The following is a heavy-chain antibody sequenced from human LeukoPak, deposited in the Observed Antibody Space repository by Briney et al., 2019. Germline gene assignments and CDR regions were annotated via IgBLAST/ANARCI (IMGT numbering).Heavy chain of an antibody. CDR3: ARLGLLRGVIRYVDY. CDR1: GYTFTGYY. Sequence: GASVKVSCKASGYTFTGYYMHWVRQAPGQGLEWMGWINPNSGGTNYAQKFQGRVTMTRDTSISTAYLQWSSLKASDTAMYYCARLGLLRGVIRYVDYWGQGTLVTVSS. V-gene: IGHV1-2*02. CDR2: INPNSGGT. J-gene: IGHJ4*02. D-gene: IGHD3-10*01.